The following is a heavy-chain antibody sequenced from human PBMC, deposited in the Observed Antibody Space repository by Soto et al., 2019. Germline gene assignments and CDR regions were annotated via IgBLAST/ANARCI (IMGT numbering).Heavy chain of an antibody. D-gene: IGHD3-10*01. J-gene: IGHJ3*02. CDR2: IIPIFGTA. CDR3: ARDPSFYYGSGRYGNAFDI. CDR1: GDTFSSYA. Sequence: QVQLVQSGAEVKKPGSSVKVSCKASGDTFSSYAISWVRQAPGQGLEWMGGIIPIFGTANYAQKFQGRVTITADESTSTAYMELSSLRSEDTGVYYCARDPSFYYGSGRYGNAFDIWGQGTMVTVSS. V-gene: IGHV1-69*01.